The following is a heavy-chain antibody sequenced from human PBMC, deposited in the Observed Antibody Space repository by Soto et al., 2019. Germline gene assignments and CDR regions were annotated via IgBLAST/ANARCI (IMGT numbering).Heavy chain of an antibody. V-gene: IGHV3-33*01. D-gene: IGHD1-26*01. Sequence: QVQLVESGGGVVQPGTSLRLSCAASGFSFSSYGMHWVRQAPGKGLEWVAVIWYDGSNKYYADSVKGRLTISRDNSKNTVYLQMNSLRAEDTAVYYCARGSYSLAYGLDVWGQGTTVTVPS. J-gene: IGHJ6*02. CDR1: GFSFSSYG. CDR2: IWYDGSNK. CDR3: ARGSYSLAYGLDV.